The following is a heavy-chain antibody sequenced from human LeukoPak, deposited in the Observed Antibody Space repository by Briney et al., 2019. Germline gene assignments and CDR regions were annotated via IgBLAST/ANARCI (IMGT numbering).Heavy chain of an antibody. CDR1: GGTFSSYA. J-gene: IGHJ5*02. D-gene: IGHD3-10*01. Sequence: SAKVSCKASGGTFSSYAISWVRQAPGQGLEWMGRIIPILGIANYAQKFQGRVTITADKSTSTAYMELSSLRSDDTAVYYCARDSLDYYPSGKLGFDPWGQGTLVTVSS. CDR2: IIPILGIA. CDR3: ARDSLDYYPSGKLGFDP. V-gene: IGHV1-69*04.